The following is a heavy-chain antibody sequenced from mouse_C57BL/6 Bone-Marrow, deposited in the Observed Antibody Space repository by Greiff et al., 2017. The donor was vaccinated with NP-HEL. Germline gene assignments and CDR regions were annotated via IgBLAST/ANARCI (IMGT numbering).Heavy chain of an antibody. Sequence: QVHVKQSGPGLVQPSQSLSITCTVSGFSLTSYGVHWVRQSPGKGLEWLGVIWRGGSTDYNAAFMSRLSLTKDNSKSQVFFKMNSLQADDTAIYYCAKKCRGLLLGFAYWGQGTLVTVSA. CDR2: IWRGGST. CDR3: AKKCRGLLLGFAY. D-gene: IGHD2-10*01. V-gene: IGHV2-5*01. J-gene: IGHJ3*01. CDR1: GFSLTSYG.